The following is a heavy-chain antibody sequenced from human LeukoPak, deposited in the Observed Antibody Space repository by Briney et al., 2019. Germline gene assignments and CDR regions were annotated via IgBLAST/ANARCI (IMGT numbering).Heavy chain of an antibody. D-gene: IGHD5-12*01. CDR2: IIPIFGTA. CDR1: GGTFSSYA. Sequence: SVKVSCKASGGTFSSYAISWVRQAPGQGLDWMGGIIPIFGTANYAQKFQGRVTITADKSTSTAYMELSSLRSEDTAVYYCARMGVGWLRYNYFDYWGQGTLVTVSS. J-gene: IGHJ4*02. V-gene: IGHV1-69*06. CDR3: ARMGVGWLRYNYFDY.